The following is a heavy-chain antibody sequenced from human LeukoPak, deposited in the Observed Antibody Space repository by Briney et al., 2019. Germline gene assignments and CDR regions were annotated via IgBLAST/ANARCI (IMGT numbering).Heavy chain of an antibody. V-gene: IGHV4-59*12. CDR1: GGSISSYY. CDR2: IYYSGST. Sequence: SETLSLTCTVSGGSISSYYWSWIRQPPGKGLEWIGYIYYSGSTNYNPSLKSRVTISVDTSKNQFSLKLSSVTAADTAVYYCARAVVAGKNFDYWGQGTLVTVSS. J-gene: IGHJ4*02. D-gene: IGHD6-19*01. CDR3: ARAVVAGKNFDY.